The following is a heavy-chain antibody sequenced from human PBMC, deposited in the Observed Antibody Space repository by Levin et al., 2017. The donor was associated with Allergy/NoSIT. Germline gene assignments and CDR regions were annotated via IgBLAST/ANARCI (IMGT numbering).Heavy chain of an antibody. D-gene: IGHD3-22*01. CDR1: GFTFSSYA. J-gene: IGHJ3*02. Sequence: GGSLRLSCAASGFTFSSYAMHWVRQAPGKGLEWVAVISYDGSNKYYADSVKGRFTISRDNSKNTLYLQMNSLRAEDTAVYYCARPNYYDSMLSPHTDAAFDIWGQGTMVTVSS. V-gene: IGHV3-30-3*01. CDR2: ISYDGSNK. CDR3: ARPNYYDSMLSPHTDAAFDI.